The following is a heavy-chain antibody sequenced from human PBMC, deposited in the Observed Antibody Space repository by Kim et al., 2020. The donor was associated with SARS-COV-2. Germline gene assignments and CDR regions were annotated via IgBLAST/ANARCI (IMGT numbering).Heavy chain of an antibody. J-gene: IGHJ4*02. CDR3: ARDDTMVRGLRPTDY. Sequence: GGSLRLSCAASGFTFSSYVMSWVRQPPGKGLEWVSLIGVNGDSTYYADSVKGRFTISRDNSKNTLYLQMNSLRAEDTAIYYCARDDTMVRGLRPTDYWGQGALVTVAS. D-gene: IGHD3-10*01. V-gene: IGHV3-23*01. CDR2: IGVNGDST. CDR1: GFTFSSYV.